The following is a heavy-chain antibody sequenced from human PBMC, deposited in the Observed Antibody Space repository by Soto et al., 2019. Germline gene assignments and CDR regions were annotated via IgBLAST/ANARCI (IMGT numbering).Heavy chain of an antibody. Sequence: SGGGLVKPGGSLRLSCAASGFTFSSYSMNWVRQAPGKGLEWVSSISSSSSYIYYADSVKGRFTISRDNAKNSLYLQMNSLRAEDTAVYYCARDDVATMVRGATPVDYWGQGTLVTVSS. CDR3: ARDDVATMVRGATPVDY. CDR1: GFTFSSYS. D-gene: IGHD3-10*01. J-gene: IGHJ4*02. CDR2: ISSSSSYI. V-gene: IGHV3-21*01.